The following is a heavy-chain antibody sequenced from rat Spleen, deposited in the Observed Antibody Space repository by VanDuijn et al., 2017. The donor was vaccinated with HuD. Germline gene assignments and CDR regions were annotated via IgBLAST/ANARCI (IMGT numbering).Heavy chain of an antibody. V-gene: IGHV2S61*01. Sequence: VQLVESGGGLVQPGRSLKLSCAASGFTFSNYGMHWIRQAPTKGLEWMGVIWGNGNTNYTSALKSRLSISRDTSKSQVFLKMNNLQTEDTAMYFCASQYYYDGYYRDYWGQGVMVTVSS. D-gene: IGHD1-12*03. J-gene: IGHJ2*01. CDR2: IWGNGNT. CDR1: GFTFSNYG. CDR3: ASQYYYDGYYRDY.